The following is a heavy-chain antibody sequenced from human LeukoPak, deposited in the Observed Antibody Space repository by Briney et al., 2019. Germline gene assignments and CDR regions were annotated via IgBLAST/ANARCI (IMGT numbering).Heavy chain of an antibody. V-gene: IGHV3-23*01. CDR2: ISGSGGST. D-gene: IGHD6-6*01. CDR3: AKDVKYSSSPDAFDI. CDR1: GFTFSSYA. J-gene: IGHJ3*02. Sequence: GGSLRLSCAASGFTFSSYAMSWVRQAPGKGLEWVSAISGSGGSTYYADSVKGRFTISRDNSKDTLYLQMNSLRAEDTAVYYCAKDVKYSSSPDAFDIWGQGTMVTVSS.